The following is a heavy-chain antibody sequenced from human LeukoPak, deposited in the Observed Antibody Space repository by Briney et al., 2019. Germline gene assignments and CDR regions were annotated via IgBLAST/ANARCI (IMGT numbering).Heavy chain of an antibody. D-gene: IGHD6-13*01. CDR2: INPNSGGT. CDR3: ARGEATWASNSSSWYNDY. CDR1: GYTFTGYY. Sequence: ASVKVSCKASGYTFTGYYMHWVRQAPGQGLEWMGWINPNSGGTNYAQKFQGRVTMTRDTSISTAYVELSRLRSDDTAVYYYARGEATWASNSSSWYNDYWGQGTLVTVSS. V-gene: IGHV1-2*02. J-gene: IGHJ4*02.